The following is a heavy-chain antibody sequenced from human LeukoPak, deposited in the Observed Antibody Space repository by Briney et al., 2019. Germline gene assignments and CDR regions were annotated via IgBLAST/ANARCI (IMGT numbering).Heavy chain of an antibody. CDR2: ISGEGNKE. Sequence: GRSLRLSCAASGFIFRGYCLHWVRQTPGKGLDWIAVISGEGNKEYYADSVKGRFTISRDNAKDSLHLQMSSLTPEDTAVYFCVRGGANPNFAYMDVWGNGTTVTVS. CDR1: GFIFRGYC. V-gene: IGHV3-30*03. CDR3: VRGGANPNFAYMDV. D-gene: IGHD4/OR15-4a*01. J-gene: IGHJ6*03.